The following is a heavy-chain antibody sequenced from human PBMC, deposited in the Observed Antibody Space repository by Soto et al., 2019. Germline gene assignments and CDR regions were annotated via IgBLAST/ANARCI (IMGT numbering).Heavy chain of an antibody. CDR2: ITPFNGHA. J-gene: IGHJ5*02. Sequence: QVQLVQSGGDVKRPGASVRVSCKASGYTFNTYGVTWVRQAPGQRLEWMGWITPFNGHADYAPKFQGRGAMTTDISTITVAMELRYLTSDDTAVYYCARGMTGGARVVDTWGQGTLVTISS. CDR1: GYTFNTYG. V-gene: IGHV1-18*01. CDR3: ARGMTGGARVVDT. D-gene: IGHD3-9*01.